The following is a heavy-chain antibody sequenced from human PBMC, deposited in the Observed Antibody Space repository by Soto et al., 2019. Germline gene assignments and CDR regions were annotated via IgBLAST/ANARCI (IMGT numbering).Heavy chain of an antibody. V-gene: IGHV4-31*03. J-gene: IGHJ5*02. CDR3: ARATNWFDP. CDR2: IYYSGTT. Sequence: PWETLSLTCTISGVSISSGGNYWSWIRPDPGKGLEWIGCIYYSGTTYYNPSLKSRVTISVNTSKNQFSLKVSSGTAAEAAEYYCARATNWFDPWGQGTLVTVSS. CDR1: GVSISSGGNY.